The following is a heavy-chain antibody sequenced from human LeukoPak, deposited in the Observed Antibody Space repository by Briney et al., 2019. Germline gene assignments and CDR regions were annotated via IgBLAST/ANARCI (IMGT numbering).Heavy chain of an antibody. D-gene: IGHD6-13*01. CDR2: IYYSGST. V-gene: IGHV4-59*01. J-gene: IGHJ2*01. Sequence: PSETLSLTCTVSGGSISSYYWSWIRQPPGKGLEWIGYIYYSGSTNYNPSLKSRVTISVDTSKNQFSLKLSSVTAADTAVYYCARGSAGTHYWYFDLWGRGTLVTVSS. CDR1: GGSISSYY. CDR3: ARGSAGTHYWYFDL.